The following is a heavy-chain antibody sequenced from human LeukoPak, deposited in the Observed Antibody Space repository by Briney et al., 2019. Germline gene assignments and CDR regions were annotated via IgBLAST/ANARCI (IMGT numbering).Heavy chain of an antibody. V-gene: IGHV4-30-4*08. CDR1: GGSISSGDYY. Sequence: SETLSLTCTVSGGSISSGDYYWSWIRQPPWKGLEWIVYIYYSGSTYYNPSLKSRVTISVDTSKNQFSLKLSSVTAADTAVYYCARVPAAIGGFDRWGQGTLVTVSS. CDR3: ARVPAAIGGFDR. D-gene: IGHD2-2*01. J-gene: IGHJ5*02. CDR2: IYYSGST.